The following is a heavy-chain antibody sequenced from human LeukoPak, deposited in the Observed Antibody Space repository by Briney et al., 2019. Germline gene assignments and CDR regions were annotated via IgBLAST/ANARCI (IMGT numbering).Heavy chain of an antibody. CDR3: ARELSGSSQY. D-gene: IGHD6-13*01. V-gene: IGHV3-30*04. CDR1: GFTFSSYV. CDR2: ISYDGSNE. J-gene: IGHJ4*02. Sequence: GGSLRLSCAASGFTFSSYVMHWVRQAPGKGLEWVATISYDGSNEYYADTVKGRFTISRDNSKNTLYLQMNSLRAADTAVYYCARELSGSSQYWGQGTLVTVSS.